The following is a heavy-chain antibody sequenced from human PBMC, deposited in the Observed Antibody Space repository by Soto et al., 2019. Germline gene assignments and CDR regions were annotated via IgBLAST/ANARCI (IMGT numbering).Heavy chain of an antibody. V-gene: IGHV4-4*07. CDR3: ATSLPLSHFDFWSDYLDS. J-gene: IGHJ4*02. CDR1: GGSISSYY. Sequence: QVQLQESGPGLVKPSETLSLTCTVSGGSISSYYWSWIRQPAGKGLEWIGRIYTSGSTNYNPSLKSRVTMSVDTSKNQFSLKLSSVTAADTAVYYCATSLPLSHFDFWSDYLDSWGQGTLVTVSS. CDR2: IYTSGST. D-gene: IGHD3-3*01.